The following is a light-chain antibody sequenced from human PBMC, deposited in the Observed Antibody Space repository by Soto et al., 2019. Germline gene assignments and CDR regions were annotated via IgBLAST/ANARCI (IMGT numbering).Light chain of an antibody. CDR1: QSVSTY. CDR3: QQRSDWPP. Sequence: EIVLTQSPATLSLSPGERATLSGSASQSVSTYLAWYQQKPGQDPRLLIYDPYYTATGIPARFSGSGSGTDFTLTISSLEPEEFAVYYCQQRSDWPPFGQGTRLEIK. J-gene: IGKJ5*01. CDR2: DPY. V-gene: IGKV3-11*01.